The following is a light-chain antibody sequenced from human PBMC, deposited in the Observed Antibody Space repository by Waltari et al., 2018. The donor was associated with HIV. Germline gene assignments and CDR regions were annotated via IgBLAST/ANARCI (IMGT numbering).Light chain of an antibody. V-gene: IGLV3-25*03. J-gene: IGLJ3*02. CDR3: QSADISDYYLVL. CDR2: KDS. CDR1: ALPTPY. Sequence: SYELTPPPSLSVSPGQTARTPSPGDALPTPYAYWHQQKPGQAPVMMIYKDSQRPSGITERFSGATSGTTVTLTISGVQAEDEADYYCQSADISDYYLVLFGGVTKLTVL.